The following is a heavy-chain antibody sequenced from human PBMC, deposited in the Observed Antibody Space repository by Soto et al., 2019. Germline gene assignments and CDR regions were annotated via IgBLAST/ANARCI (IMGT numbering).Heavy chain of an antibody. CDR2: ISWNSGSI. CDR3: AKDRVAVAGNHFDY. CDR1: GFTFDDYA. Sequence: GGSLRLSCAASGFTFDDYAMHWVRQAPGKGLEWVSGISWNSGSIGYADSVKGRFTISRDNAKNSLYLQMNSLRAEDTALYYCAKDRVAVAGNHFDYWGQGTLVTVSS. J-gene: IGHJ4*02. D-gene: IGHD6-19*01. V-gene: IGHV3-9*01.